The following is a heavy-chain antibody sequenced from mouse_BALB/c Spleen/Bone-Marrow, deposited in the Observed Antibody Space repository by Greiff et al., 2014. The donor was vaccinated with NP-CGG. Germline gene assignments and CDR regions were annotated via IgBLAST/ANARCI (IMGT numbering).Heavy chain of an antibody. CDR2: ISSGGSNT. D-gene: IGHD2-12*01. CDR1: GFTFITYG. J-gene: IGHJ4*01. V-gene: IGHV5-6*01. CDR3: TRRGVYDERSAMDY. Sequence: EVQLQQSGGDLVKPGGSLKLSCAVSGFTFITYGMSWVRQTPDKRLEWVATISSGGSNTYYPDNVKGRFTISRDNAKNTLYLQMSSLKSEDTAMYYCTRRGVYDERSAMDYWGQGTSVTVSS.